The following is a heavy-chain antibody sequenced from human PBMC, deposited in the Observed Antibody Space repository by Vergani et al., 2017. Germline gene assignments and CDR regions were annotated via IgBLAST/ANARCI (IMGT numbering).Heavy chain of an antibody. Sequence: QVHLQESGPGVVKPSDTLSLTCTVSCGSMSDFYWTWIRQPAGRGLEWIGRIYPNGNGNYNESLRSRLTMSIDTSRSQFSLSLSPVTAADTAVYYCARGNCGVNCPKYKGLAPWGRGILVTVSS. V-gene: IGHV4-4*07. J-gene: IGHJ5*02. CDR3: ARGNCGVNCPKYKGLAP. D-gene: IGHD2-21*01. CDR2: IYPNGNG. CDR1: CGSMSDFY.